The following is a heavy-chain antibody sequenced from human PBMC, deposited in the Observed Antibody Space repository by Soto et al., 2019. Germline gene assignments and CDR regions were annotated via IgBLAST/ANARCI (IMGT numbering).Heavy chain of an antibody. CDR3: ARGSYYGSGSPKSGYYFDY. CDR1: GYTFTGYY. V-gene: IGHV1-2*04. J-gene: IGHJ4*02. D-gene: IGHD3-10*01. Sequence: ASVKGSCKASGYTFTGYYMHWVRQAPGQGLEWMGWINPNSGGTNYAQKFQGWVTMTRDTSISTAYMELSRLRSDDTAVYYCARGSYYGSGSPKSGYYFDYWGQGTLVTVSS. CDR2: INPNSGGT.